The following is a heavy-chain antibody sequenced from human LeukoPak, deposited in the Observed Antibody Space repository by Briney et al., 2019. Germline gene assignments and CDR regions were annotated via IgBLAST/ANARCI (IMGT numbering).Heavy chain of an antibody. D-gene: IGHD6-13*01. Sequence: GGSLRLSCAASGFTFDDYAMHWVRQAPGKGLEWVSGISWNSGSIGYADSVKGRFTISRDNAKNSLYLQMNSLRAEDTALYYCAKDQQQLETNWFDPWGQGTLVTVSS. CDR2: ISWNSGSI. V-gene: IGHV3-9*01. J-gene: IGHJ5*02. CDR3: AKDQQQLETNWFDP. CDR1: GFTFDDYA.